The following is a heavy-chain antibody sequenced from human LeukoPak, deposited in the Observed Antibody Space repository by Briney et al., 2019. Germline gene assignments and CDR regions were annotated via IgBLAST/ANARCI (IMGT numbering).Heavy chain of an antibody. CDR2: ISGSGGST. J-gene: IGHJ4*02. V-gene: IGHV3-23*01. D-gene: IGHD4-17*01. CDR3: AKTRVSTTVTPPHVDY. Sequence: PGGSLRLSCAASGFTFSSYAMHWVRQAPGKGLEWVSAISGSGGSTYYADSVKGRFTISRDNSKNTLYLQMNSLRAEDTAVYYCAKTRVSTTVTPPHVDYWGQGTLVTVSS. CDR1: GFTFSSYA.